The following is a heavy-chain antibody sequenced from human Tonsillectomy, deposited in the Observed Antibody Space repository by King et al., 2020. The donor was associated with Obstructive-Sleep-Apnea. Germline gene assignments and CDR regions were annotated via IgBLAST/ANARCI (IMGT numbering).Heavy chain of an antibody. CDR2: MYYSGST. V-gene: IGHV4-39*07. CDR1: GGSISSSSYY. D-gene: IGHD3-22*01. J-gene: IGHJ4*02. Sequence: QLQESGPGLVKPSETLSLTCTVSGGSISSSSYYWGWIRQPPGKGLEWIGSMYYSGSTYYNPSLKSRVTILVDTSKNQFSLKLSSVTAADTAGYYCARIVVTSGGLDYWGQGTLVTVSS. CDR3: ARIVVTSGGLDY.